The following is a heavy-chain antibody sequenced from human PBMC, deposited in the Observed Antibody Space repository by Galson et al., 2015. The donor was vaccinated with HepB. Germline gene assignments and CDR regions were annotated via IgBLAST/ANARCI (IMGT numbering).Heavy chain of an antibody. CDR2: IGTAGDT. CDR3: ARSVADYHYMDV. CDR1: GFTFSSYD. J-gene: IGHJ6*03. Sequence: SLRLSCAASGFTFSSYDMHWVRQATGKGLEWVSAIGTAGDTYYPGSVKGRFTISRENAKNSLYLQMNSLRAGDTAVYYCARSVADYHYMDVWGKGTTVTVSS. D-gene: IGHD6-19*01. V-gene: IGHV3-13*01.